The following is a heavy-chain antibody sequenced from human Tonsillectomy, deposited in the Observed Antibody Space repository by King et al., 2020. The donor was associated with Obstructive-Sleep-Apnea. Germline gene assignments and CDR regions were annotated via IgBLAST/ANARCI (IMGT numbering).Heavy chain of an antibody. J-gene: IGHJ4*02. CDR2: IYYSGST. CDR3: ARGTGVRGVISIQESPFFDY. D-gene: IGHD3-10*01. CDR1: GGSISSGGYY. V-gene: IGHV4-31*03. Sequence: QLQESGPGLVKPSQTLSLTCTVSGGSISSGGYYWRWIRQHPGKGLEWIGYIYYSGSTYYNPSLKSRVTISVDTSKNQFSLKLSSVTAADTAVYYCARGTGVRGVISIQESPFFDYWGQGTLVTVSS.